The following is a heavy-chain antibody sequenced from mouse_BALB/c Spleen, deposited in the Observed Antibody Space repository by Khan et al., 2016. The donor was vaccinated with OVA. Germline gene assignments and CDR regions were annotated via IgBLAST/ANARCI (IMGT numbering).Heavy chain of an antibody. CDR1: GFTLTSYG. Sequence: QVQLQQSGPGLVAPSQSLSITCTVSGFTLTSYGVNWVRQPPGEGLEWLGVIWGDGSTNYHSTLKSRLIISKDSSKRQVFLTLNSLPTDDTATYYCAKFTPDYYSMDYWGQGTSVTVST. J-gene: IGHJ4*01. CDR2: IWGDGST. D-gene: IGHD1-1*01. V-gene: IGHV2-3*01. CDR3: AKFTPDYYSMDY.